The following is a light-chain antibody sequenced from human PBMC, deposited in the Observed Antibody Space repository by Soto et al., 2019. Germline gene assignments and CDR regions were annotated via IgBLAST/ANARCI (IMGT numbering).Light chain of an antibody. CDR3: SSYTSNITPYV. CDR1: SSDVGGYNF. V-gene: IGLV2-14*01. CDR2: HVT. J-gene: IGLJ1*01. Sequence: QSALTQPASMSGFPGQSITISCTGTSSDVGGYNFVSWYQQHPGKAPKLMIYHVTNRPSGVSSRFSGSKSGNTASLTISGLQAEDEADYYCSSYTSNITPYVFGTGTKVTVL.